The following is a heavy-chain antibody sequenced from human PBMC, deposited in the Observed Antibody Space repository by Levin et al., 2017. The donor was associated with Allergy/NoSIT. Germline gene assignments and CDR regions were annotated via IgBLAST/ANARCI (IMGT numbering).Heavy chain of an antibody. CDR2: IIPIFGTA. D-gene: IGHD6-19*01. CDR3: ARDREYSSGWYSRHDAFDI. J-gene: IGHJ3*02. Sequence: SVKVSCKASGGTFSSYAISWVRQAPGQGLEWMGGIIPIFGTANYAQKFQGRVTITADESTSTAYMELSSLRSEDTAVYYCARDREYSSGWYSRHDAFDIWGQGTMVTVSS. CDR1: GGTFSSYA. V-gene: IGHV1-69*13.